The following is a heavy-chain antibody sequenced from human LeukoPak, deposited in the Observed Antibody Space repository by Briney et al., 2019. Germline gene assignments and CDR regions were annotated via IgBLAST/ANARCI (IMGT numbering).Heavy chain of an antibody. CDR1: GLTFRRYW. J-gene: IGHJ4*02. CDR2: IKPDGSAT. V-gene: IGHV3-7*04. CDR3: EGGGGWVFYS. D-gene: IGHD2-15*01. Sequence: GGSLRLSCTAPGLTFRRYWMNWVRQAPGKGLEWVANIKPDGSATSYVDSVKGRFTISRDNVKNSVYLQMNSLRAEDTAVYYCEGGGGWVFYSWGQGTLVTVSA.